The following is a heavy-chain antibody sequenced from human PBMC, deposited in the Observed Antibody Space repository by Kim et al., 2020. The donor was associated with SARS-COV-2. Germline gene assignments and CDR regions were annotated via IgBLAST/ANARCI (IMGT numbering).Heavy chain of an antibody. CDR3: ARTDSGGWGGYYGMDV. CDR2: IYTSGST. D-gene: IGHD1-26*01. Sequence: SETLSLTCTVSGGSISSYYWSWIRQPAGKGLEWIGRIYTSGSTNYNPSLKSRVTMSVDTSKNQFSLKLSSVTAADTAVYYCARTDSGGWGGYYGMDVWGQGTTVTVSS. CDR1: GGSISSYY. J-gene: IGHJ6*02. V-gene: IGHV4-4*07.